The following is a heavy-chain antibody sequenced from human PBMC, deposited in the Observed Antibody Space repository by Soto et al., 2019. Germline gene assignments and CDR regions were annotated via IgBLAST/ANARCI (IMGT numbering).Heavy chain of an antibody. CDR3: ARGWDIAARPFWFAS. Sequence: GASVKVSCKASGYTFTGYYMHWVRQAPGQGLEWMGWINPNSGGTNYAQKFQGWVTMTRDTSISTAYMELSRLRSDDTAVYYCARGWDIAARPFWFASWGQGTLVTVSS. V-gene: IGHV1-2*04. CDR1: GYTFTGYY. CDR2: INPNSGGT. D-gene: IGHD6-6*01. J-gene: IGHJ5*01.